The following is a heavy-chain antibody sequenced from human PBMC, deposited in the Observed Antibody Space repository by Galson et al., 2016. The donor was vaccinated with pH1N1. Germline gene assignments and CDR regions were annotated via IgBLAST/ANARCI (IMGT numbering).Heavy chain of an antibody. V-gene: IGHV3-33*01. Sequence: SLRLSCAVSGFTFKNYGMHWVRQAPGKGLEWPVVIWHDGSDQYYADSVKGRFTISRDDSKNTVFLQMNSLRVEDTAVYYCARGNPPTSGSDYFDFWGQGTLVTVSS. D-gene: IGHD1-26*01. CDR2: IWHDGSDQ. CDR1: GFTFKNYG. J-gene: IGHJ4*02. CDR3: ARGNPPTSGSDYFDF.